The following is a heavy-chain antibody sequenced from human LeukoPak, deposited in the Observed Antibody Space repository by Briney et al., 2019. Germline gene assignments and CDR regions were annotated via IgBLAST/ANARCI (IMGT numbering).Heavy chain of an antibody. D-gene: IGHD3-10*01. V-gene: IGHV4-61*02. CDR2: IYTSGST. J-gene: IGHJ4*02. CDR3: ARTDYYGSGSYYNTFDY. Sequence: SETLSLTCTVSGGSISSSSYYWGWIRQPAGKGLEWIGRIYTSGSTNVNPSLKSRVTMSVDTSKNQFSLKLSSVTAADTAVYYCARTDYYGSGSYYNTFDYWGQGTLVTVSS. CDR1: GGSISSSSYY.